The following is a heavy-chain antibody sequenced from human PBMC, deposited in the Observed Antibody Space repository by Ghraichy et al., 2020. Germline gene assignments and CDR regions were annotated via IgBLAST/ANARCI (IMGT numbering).Heavy chain of an antibody. CDR1: GFTFSSYS. CDR3: ARDIRDSYGRNWFDP. CDR2: ISSSSSYI. D-gene: IGHD5-18*01. Sequence: GGSLRLSCAASGFTFSSYSMNWVRQAPGKGLEWVSSISSSSSYIYYADSVKGRFTISRDNAKNSLYLQMNSLRAEDTAVYYCARDIRDSYGRNWFDPWGQGTLVTVSS. J-gene: IGHJ5*02. V-gene: IGHV3-21*01.